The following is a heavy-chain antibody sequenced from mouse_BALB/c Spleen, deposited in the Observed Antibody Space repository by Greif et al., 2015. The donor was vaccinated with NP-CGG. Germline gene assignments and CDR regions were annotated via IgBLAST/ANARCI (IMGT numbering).Heavy chain of an antibody. Sequence: EVMLVESGAELVKPGASVKLSCTASGFNIKDTYMHWVKQRPEQGLEWIGRIDPANGNTKYDPKFQGKATITADTSSNTGYLQFGRVTSEGTAVYYCAGWGWCCDGWGAGTTVTVSS. CDR1: GFNIKDTY. J-gene: IGHJ1*01. CDR3: AGWGWCCDG. CDR2: IDPANGNT. V-gene: IGHV14-3*02.